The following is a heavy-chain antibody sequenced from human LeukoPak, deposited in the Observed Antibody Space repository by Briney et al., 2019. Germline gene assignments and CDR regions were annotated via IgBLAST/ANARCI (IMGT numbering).Heavy chain of an antibody. CDR3: AREDSSGLFFDY. CDR2: IYYSGST. V-gene: IGHV4-39*02. Sequence: SETLSLTCTVSGGSISSSSYYWGWIRQPPGKGLEWIGSIYYSGSTYYNPSLKSRVTISVDTSKNQFSLKLSSVTAADTAVYFCAREDSSGLFFDYWGQGTLVTVSS. D-gene: IGHD3-22*01. J-gene: IGHJ4*02. CDR1: GGSISSSSYY.